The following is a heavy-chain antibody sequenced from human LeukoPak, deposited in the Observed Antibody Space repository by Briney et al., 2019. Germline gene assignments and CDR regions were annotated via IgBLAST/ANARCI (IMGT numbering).Heavy chain of an antibody. Sequence: PGGSLRLSCAVSGFTFSSYGMHWVRQAPGKGLEWVAVIWYDGSNKYYADSVKGRFTISRDNSKNTLYLQMNSLRAEDTAVYYCARDTGYYYYGMDVWGQGTTVTVSS. CDR3: ARDTGYYYYGMDV. V-gene: IGHV3-33*01. CDR2: IWYDGSNK. D-gene: IGHD4-11*01. J-gene: IGHJ6*02. CDR1: GFTFSSYG.